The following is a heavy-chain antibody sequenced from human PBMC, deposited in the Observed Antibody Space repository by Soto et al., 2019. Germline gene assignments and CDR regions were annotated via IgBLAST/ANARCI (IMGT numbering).Heavy chain of an antibody. V-gene: IGHV3-7*05. J-gene: IGHJ4*02. Sequence: EVQLVESGGGLVQPGGSLRLSCAASGFTFNNYSMVWVRQAPGRGLEWVANINQDGSAKYYVDSVKGRFTISRDNAKSSLYLQINSLRAGDTATYYCGRGFGGTHWGQGSLVTVSS. CDR1: GFTFNNYS. CDR2: INQDGSAK. CDR3: GRGFGGTH. D-gene: IGHD2-15*01.